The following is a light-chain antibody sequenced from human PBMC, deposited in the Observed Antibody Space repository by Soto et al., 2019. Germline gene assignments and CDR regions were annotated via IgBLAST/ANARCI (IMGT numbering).Light chain of an antibody. CDR3: QRYENWPLT. V-gene: IGKV3-15*01. J-gene: IGKJ4*01. Sequence: EVVMTQSPATLSASPGEGATLSCRASQSSGATLAWYQHKPCQTPRLLIYDTSTRHTGVPARFSGSRSGTEFTLTISSLQSEDFAVYYCQRYENWPLTFGGGTKVESK. CDR2: DTS. CDR1: QSSGAT.